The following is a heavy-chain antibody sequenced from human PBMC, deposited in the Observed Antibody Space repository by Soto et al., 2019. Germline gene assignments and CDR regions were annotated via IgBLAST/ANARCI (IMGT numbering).Heavy chain of an antibody. Sequence: SETLSLTCTVSGGSISSSSYYWGWIRQPPGKGLEWIGSIYYSGSTYYNPSLKSRVTISVDTSKNQFSLKLSSVTAADTAVYYCTLNGYTPEPLENYYYYMDVWGKGTTVTVSS. CDR2: IYYSGST. J-gene: IGHJ6*03. D-gene: IGHD5-18*01. CDR1: GGSISSSSYY. V-gene: IGHV4-39*01. CDR3: TLNGYTPEPLENYYYYMDV.